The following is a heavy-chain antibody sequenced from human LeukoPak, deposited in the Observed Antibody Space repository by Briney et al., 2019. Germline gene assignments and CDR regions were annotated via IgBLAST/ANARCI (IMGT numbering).Heavy chain of an antibody. J-gene: IGHJ5*02. CDR3: AREDGSGSYYP. CDR1: GGSISSFY. V-gene: IGHV4-59*01. Sequence: PSETLSLTCTVSGGSISSFYCSWIRQPPGKGLEWIGYIYYSGSTNYNPSLKSRVTMSVDTSRNQFSLKLSSVTAADTAVYYCAREDGSGSYYPWGQGTLVTVSS. D-gene: IGHD3-10*01. CDR2: IYYSGST.